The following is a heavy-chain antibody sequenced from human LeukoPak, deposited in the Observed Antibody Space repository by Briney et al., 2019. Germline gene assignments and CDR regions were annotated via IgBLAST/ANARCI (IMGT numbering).Heavy chain of an antibody. V-gene: IGHV4-61*02. CDR3: ARDVNGNWFDP. D-gene: IGHD2-8*01. CDR1: GGSLSSGSYY. CDR2: IYTSGST. Sequence: SQTLSLTCNVSGGSLSSGSYYWSWIRQPAGKGLEWIGRIYTSGSTNYNPSLKSRVTISVDTSKNQFSLKLSPVTAADTAVYYCARDVNGNWFDPWGQGTLVTVSS. J-gene: IGHJ5*02.